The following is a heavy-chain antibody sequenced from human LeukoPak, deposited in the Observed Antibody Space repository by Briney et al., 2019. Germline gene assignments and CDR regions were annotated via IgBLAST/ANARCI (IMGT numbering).Heavy chain of an antibody. CDR3: ARSDSSGWYGEYYYYMDV. CDR2: IKHDGSEK. Sequence: GGSLRLSCAASGFTFSSHWMSWVRQAPGKGLEWVANIKHDGSEKDYVDSVEGRFTISRDNVKNSLYLQMDSLRAEDTAVYYCARSDSSGWYGEYYYYMDVWGKGTTVTVPS. D-gene: IGHD6-19*01. V-gene: IGHV3-7*01. J-gene: IGHJ6*03. CDR1: GFTFSSHW.